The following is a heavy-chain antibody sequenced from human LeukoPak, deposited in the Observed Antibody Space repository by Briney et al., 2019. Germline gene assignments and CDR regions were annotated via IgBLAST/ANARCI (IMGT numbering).Heavy chain of an antibody. J-gene: IGHJ6*03. D-gene: IGHD1-26*01. CDR1: GFTFSSYG. Sequence: GGSLRLSCAASGFTFSSYGMSWVRQAPGKGLEWVSAISGSGGSTYYADSVKGRFTISRDNSKNTLYLQMNSLRAEDTAVYYCAKVPSGSYYQVYYYYMDVWGKGTTVTVSS. V-gene: IGHV3-23*01. CDR3: AKVPSGSYYQVYYYYMDV. CDR2: ISGSGGST.